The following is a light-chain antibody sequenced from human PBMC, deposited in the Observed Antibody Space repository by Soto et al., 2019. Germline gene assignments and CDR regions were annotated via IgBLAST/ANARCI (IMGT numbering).Light chain of an antibody. CDR1: SSNIGNNY. CDR2: RND. V-gene: IGLV1-47*01. J-gene: IGLJ3*02. Sequence: QSVPTQPPSASGTPGQRVAISCSGSSSNIGNNYVYWYQQIPGTAPKLLIYRNDQRPSGVPDRISGSKSGTSASLAISGLRSDDEADYYCAAWDDSLRGWVFGGGTKLTVL. CDR3: AAWDDSLRGWV.